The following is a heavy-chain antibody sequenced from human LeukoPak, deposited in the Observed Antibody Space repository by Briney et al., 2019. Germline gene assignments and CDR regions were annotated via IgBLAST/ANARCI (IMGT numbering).Heavy chain of an antibody. V-gene: IGHV3-48*01. D-gene: IGHD6-13*01. J-gene: IGHJ4*02. CDR2: ISSSSSTI. CDR1: GFTFSSYS. Sequence: GGSLRLSCAASGFTFSSYSMNWVRQAPGKGLEWVSYISSSSSTIYYADSVKGRFTISRDNAKNSLYLQMNSLRAEDTALYYCAKVARYSSSWLFFDYWGQGTLVTVSS. CDR3: AKVARYSSSWLFFDY.